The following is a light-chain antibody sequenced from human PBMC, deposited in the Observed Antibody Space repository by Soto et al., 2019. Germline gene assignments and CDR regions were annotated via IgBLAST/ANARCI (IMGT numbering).Light chain of an antibody. CDR3: QQYNNWPPVT. J-gene: IGKJ5*01. Sequence: EIVFTQSAATMSLSPGERATLSCRASQSVSSNVACYQQIPGQTPRLLIYGASTRATGIPARFSGSGSGTEFTLTISSLQSEDFAVYYCQQYNNWPPVTFGQGTRLEIK. CDR2: GAS. V-gene: IGKV3-15*01. CDR1: QSVSSN.